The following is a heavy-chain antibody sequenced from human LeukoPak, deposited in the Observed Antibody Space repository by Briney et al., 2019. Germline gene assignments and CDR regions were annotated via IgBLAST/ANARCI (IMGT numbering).Heavy chain of an antibody. D-gene: IGHD4-17*01. CDR3: ARDPDYGDPY. V-gene: IGHV3-11*01. CDR2: ITSSGSTI. CDR1: GFSFSDNY. Sequence: GGSLRLSCVTSGFSFSDNYMSWFRLSPGNGLEWVSYITSSGSTIEYADSVKGRFTISRDNAESSLYLQMNDVRPEDTAVYYCARDPDYGDPYWGQGTLVTVSS. J-gene: IGHJ4*02.